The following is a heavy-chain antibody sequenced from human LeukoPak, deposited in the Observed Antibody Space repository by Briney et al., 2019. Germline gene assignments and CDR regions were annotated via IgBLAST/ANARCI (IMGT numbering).Heavy chain of an antibody. CDR3: ARPTRGLSSWYTA. J-gene: IGHJ4*02. CDR1: GGSFSGYY. CDR2: INHSGST. Sequence: SETLSLTCAVYGGSFSGYYWSWIRQPPGKGLEWIGEINHSGSTNYNPSPKSRVTISVDTSKNQFSLKLSSVTAADTAVYYCARPTRGLSSWYTAWGQGTLVTVSS. V-gene: IGHV4-34*01. D-gene: IGHD6-13*01.